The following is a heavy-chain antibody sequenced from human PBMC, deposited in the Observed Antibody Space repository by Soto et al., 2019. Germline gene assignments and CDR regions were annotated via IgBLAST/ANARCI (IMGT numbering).Heavy chain of an antibody. CDR3: AGSPAAPIYYYYGMDV. CDR1: GGSISSYY. CDR2: IYYSGST. Sequence: TLSLTCTVSGGSISSYYWSWIRQPPGKGLEWIGYIYYSGSTNYNPSLKSRVTISVDTSKNQFSLKLSSVTAADTAVYYCAGSPAAPIYYYYGMDVWGQGTTVTVCS. J-gene: IGHJ6*02. V-gene: IGHV4-59*01. D-gene: IGHD6-25*01.